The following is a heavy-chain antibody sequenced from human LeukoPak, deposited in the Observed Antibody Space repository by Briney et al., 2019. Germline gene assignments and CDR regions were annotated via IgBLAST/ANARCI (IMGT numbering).Heavy chain of an antibody. CDR1: GGSFSGYY. CDR2: INHSGST. D-gene: IGHD2-2*02. Sequence: SETLSLTCAVYGGSFSGYYWSWIRPPPGKGLECIGEINHSGSTNYNPSLKSRVTISVDTSKNQFSLKLSSVTAADTAVYYCARGRQVADIVVVPAAIGNWFDPWGQGTLVTVSS. J-gene: IGHJ5*02. V-gene: IGHV4-34*01. CDR3: ARGRQVADIVVVPAAIGNWFDP.